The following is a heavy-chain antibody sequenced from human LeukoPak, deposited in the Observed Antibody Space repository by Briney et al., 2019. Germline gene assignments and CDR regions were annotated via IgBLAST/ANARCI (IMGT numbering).Heavy chain of an antibody. CDR3: ASAFSDGSGRNSWFDP. J-gene: IGHJ5*02. D-gene: IGHD3-10*01. Sequence: ASVKVSCKASGYTFTGYYMHWVRQAPGQGLEWMGWINPNSSGTNYAQKFQGWVTMTRDTSISTAYMELSRLRSDDTAVYYCASAFSDGSGRNSWFDPWGQGTLVTVSS. CDR1: GYTFTGYY. V-gene: IGHV1-2*04. CDR2: INPNSSGT.